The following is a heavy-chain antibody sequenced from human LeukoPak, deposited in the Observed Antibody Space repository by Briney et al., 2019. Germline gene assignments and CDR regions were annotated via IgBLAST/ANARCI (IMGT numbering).Heavy chain of an antibody. Sequence: SVKVSCKASGGTFSSYTISWVRQAPGQGREWMGRIIPILGIANYAQKFQGRVTITADESTSTAYMELSSLRSEDTAVYYCARTRGGSSRDYFDYWGQGTLVTVSS. D-gene: IGHD3-16*01. CDR2: IIPILGIA. CDR1: GGTFSSYT. V-gene: IGHV1-69*02. J-gene: IGHJ4*02. CDR3: ARTRGGSSRDYFDY.